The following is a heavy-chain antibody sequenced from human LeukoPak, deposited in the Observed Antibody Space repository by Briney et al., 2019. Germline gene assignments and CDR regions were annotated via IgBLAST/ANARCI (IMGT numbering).Heavy chain of an antibody. CDR2: ISYDGSNK. CDR3: ARTNYDFWSGYYATCLNY. D-gene: IGHD3-3*01. Sequence: GRSLRLSCAASGFTFSSYAMHWVRQAPGKGLEWVAVISYDGSNKYYADSVKGRFTISRDNSKNTLYLQMNSLRAEDTAVYYCARTNYDFWSGYYATCLNYWGQGTLVTVSS. J-gene: IGHJ4*02. CDR1: GFTFSSYA. V-gene: IGHV3-30*04.